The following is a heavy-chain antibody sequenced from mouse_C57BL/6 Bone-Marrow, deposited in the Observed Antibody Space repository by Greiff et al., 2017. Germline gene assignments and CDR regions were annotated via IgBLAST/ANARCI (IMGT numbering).Heavy chain of an antibody. D-gene: IGHD2-1*01. CDR1: GFSFNTYA. J-gene: IGHJ3*01. V-gene: IGHV10-1*01. CDR2: IRSKSNNYAT. CDR3: VRHLYCGNWGFAY. Sequence: EVQVVESGGGLVQPKGSLKLSCAASGFSFNTYAMNWVRQAPGKGLEWVARIRSKSNNYATYYADSVKDRFTISRDDSESMLYLKMNNLKTEDTAMYYCVRHLYCGNWGFAYWGQGTLVTVSA.